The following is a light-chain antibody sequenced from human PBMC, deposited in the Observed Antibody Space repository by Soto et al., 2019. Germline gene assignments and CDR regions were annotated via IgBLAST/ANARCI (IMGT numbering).Light chain of an antibody. CDR3: QQANSFPIT. CDR2: AAS. Sequence: DIQMTQSPSSVSASVGDRVTITCRASQGISSWLAWYQKKPGKAPNLLIYAASSLQSGVPSRFSVSESGTDGTITISSLQKEDGSMYFCQQANSFPITFGQGTRLEIK. J-gene: IGKJ5*01. CDR1: QGISSW. V-gene: IGKV1-12*01.